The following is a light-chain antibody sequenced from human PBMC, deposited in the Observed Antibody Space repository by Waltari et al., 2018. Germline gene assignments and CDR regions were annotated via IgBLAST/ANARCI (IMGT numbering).Light chain of an antibody. J-gene: IGKJ2*01. Sequence: DIVMTQSPLSLPVTPGEPASISCRSSQSLLHSNGHTYLDWYLQKPGQSPQLLIYLGSNRASGVPDRFSGSGSGTDFTLKISKVEAEDVGVYYCMQTLQTPYTFGQGTKLEIK. CDR3: MQTLQTPYT. CDR2: LGS. V-gene: IGKV2-28*01. CDR1: QSLLHSNGHTY.